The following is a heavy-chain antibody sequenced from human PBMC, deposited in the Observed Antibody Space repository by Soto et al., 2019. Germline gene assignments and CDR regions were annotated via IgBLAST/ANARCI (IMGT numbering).Heavy chain of an antibody. CDR3: ARDRYYDFWCGPRKRYYYYYGVEV. CDR2: ISSSSSTI. CDR1: GFTFSSYS. J-gene: IGHJ6*01. V-gene: IGHV3-48*02. D-gene: IGHD3-3*01. Sequence: GGSLRLSCAASGFTFSSYSMNWVRQAPGKGLEWVSYISSSSSTIYYADSVKGRFTISRDNAKNSLYLQMNSLRDEDTAVYYCARDRYYDFWCGPRKRYYYYYGVEVWGQGTTVTVSS.